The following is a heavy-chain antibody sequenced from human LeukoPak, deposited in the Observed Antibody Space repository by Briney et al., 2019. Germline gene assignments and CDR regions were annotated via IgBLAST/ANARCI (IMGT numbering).Heavy chain of an antibody. V-gene: IGHV4-34*01. D-gene: IGHD3-22*01. CDR2: INHSGST. CDR1: GGSFSGYY. CDR3: ARGLPWYYDSSGYYDY. Sequence: SETLSLTCAVYGGSFSGYYWSWIRQPPGKGLEWIGEINHSGSTNYNPSLKSRVTISVDTSKNQFSLKLSSVTAADTAVYYCARGLPWYYDSSGYYDYWGQGTLVTVSS. J-gene: IGHJ4*02.